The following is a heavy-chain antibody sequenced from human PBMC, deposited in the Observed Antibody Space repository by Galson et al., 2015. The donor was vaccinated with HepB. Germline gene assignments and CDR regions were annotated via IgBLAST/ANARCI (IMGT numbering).Heavy chain of an antibody. V-gene: IGHV4-34*01. D-gene: IGHD2-2*01. Sequence: SATLSLTCVLSGGSFSGYQWSWVRQPPGKGPEWIGEIGHTGNTKYNPSLKSRVTITLDKSNSEPSLKLTSLTAADTATYFCARGPIRTYPGYFYAMDVWGQGITVTVSS. J-gene: IGHJ6*02. CDR3: ARGPIRTYPGYFYAMDV. CDR2: IGHTGNT. CDR1: GGSFSGYQ.